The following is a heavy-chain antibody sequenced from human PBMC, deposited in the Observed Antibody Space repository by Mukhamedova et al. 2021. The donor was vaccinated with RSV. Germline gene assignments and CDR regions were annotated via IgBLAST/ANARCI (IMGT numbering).Heavy chain of an antibody. Sequence: AAPVKGRFIISRDDSKDTLYLQMSSLKTEDTAVYYCTTHPRPYSDFWSGYYWFDPWGQGTLVTVSS. D-gene: IGHD3-3*01. V-gene: IGHV3-15*01. J-gene: IGHJ5*02. CDR3: TTHPRPYSDFWSGYYWFDP.